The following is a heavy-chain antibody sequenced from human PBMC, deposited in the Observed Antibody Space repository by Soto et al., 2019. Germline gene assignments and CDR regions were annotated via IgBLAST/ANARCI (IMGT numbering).Heavy chain of an antibody. CDR3: IQSRCGGDCLQSYASYYYYGMDV. J-gene: IGHJ6*02. V-gene: IGHV2-5*02. CDR1: GFSLSTSGVA. CDR2: IYWDDDK. D-gene: IGHD2-21*02. Sequence: SGPTLANPTQTLTLTCTFSGFSLSTSGVAVGWIRQPPGKALEWLALIYWDDDKRYSPSLRSRLTITKDTSKNQVVLTITSMDPVDTATYYCIQSRCGGDCLQSYASYYYYGMDVWGQGTTVTVSS.